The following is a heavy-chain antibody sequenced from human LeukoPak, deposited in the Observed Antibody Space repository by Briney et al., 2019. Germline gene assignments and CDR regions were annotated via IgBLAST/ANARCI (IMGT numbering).Heavy chain of an antibody. J-gene: IGHJ4*02. D-gene: IGHD6-19*01. CDR1: GGSISSYY. V-gene: IGHV4-59*01. CDR3: ARQPAAVALFDY. CDR2: IYYSGST. Sequence: SETLSLTCTVSGGSISSYYWSWIRQPPGKGLEWIGYIYYSGSTNYNPSLKSRVTISVDTSKYQFSLKLSSVTAADTAVYYCARQPAAVALFDYWGQGTLVTVSS.